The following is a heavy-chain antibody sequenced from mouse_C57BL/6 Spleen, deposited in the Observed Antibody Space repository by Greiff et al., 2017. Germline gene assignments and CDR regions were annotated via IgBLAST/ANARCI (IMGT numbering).Heavy chain of an antibody. Sequence: QVQLQQSGAELVKPGASVKISCKASGYAFSSYWMNWVKQRPGKGLEWIGQIYPGDGDTNYNGKFKGKATLTADKSSSTAYMQLSSLTSEDSAVYFCARERVTTVVEDYAMDYWGQGTSVTVSS. CDR1: GYAFSSYW. V-gene: IGHV1-80*01. J-gene: IGHJ4*01. D-gene: IGHD1-1*01. CDR2: IYPGDGDT. CDR3: ARERVTTVVEDYAMDY.